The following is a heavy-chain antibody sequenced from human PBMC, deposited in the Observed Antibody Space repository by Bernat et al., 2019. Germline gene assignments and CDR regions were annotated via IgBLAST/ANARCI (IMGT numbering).Heavy chain of an antibody. V-gene: IGHV3-30*18. CDR2: ISYDGSNK. CDR1: GFTFSSYG. J-gene: IGHJ4*02. D-gene: IGHD3-16*01. Sequence: QVQLVESGGGVVQPGRSLRLSCAASGFTFSSYGMHWVRQAPGKGLEWVAVISYDGSNKYYADSVKGRFTISRDNSKNTLYLQMNSLRAEDTAVYYCAKEHGGARSPLDYWGQGTLVTVSS. CDR3: AKEHGGARSPLDY.